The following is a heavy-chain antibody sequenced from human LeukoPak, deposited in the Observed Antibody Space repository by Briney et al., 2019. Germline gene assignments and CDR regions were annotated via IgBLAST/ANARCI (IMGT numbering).Heavy chain of an antibody. CDR2: FDPEDGET. V-gene: IGHV1-24*01. J-gene: IGHJ4*02. CDR3: ATVEPYGSGSHDY. Sequence: ASVKVSCKVSGYTLTELSMHWVRQAPGKGLEWMGGFDPEDGETIYAQKFQGRVTMTEDTSTDTAYMVLSSLRSEDTAVYYCATVEPYGSGSHDYWGQGTLVTVSS. CDR1: GYTLTELS. D-gene: IGHD3-10*01.